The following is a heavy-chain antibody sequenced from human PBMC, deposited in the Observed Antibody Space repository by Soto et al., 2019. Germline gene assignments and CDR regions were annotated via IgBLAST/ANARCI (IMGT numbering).Heavy chain of an antibody. CDR2: ISYDGSNK. CDR1: GFTFSSYG. J-gene: IGHJ6*02. D-gene: IGHD2-15*01. V-gene: IGHV3-30*18. CDR3: AKDLRPNCSGGSCYDLGYYYYYGMDV. Sequence: GGSLRLSCAASGFTFSSYGMHRVRQAPGKGLEWVAVISYDGSNKYYADSVKGRFTISRDNSKNTLYLQMNSLRAEDTAVYYCAKDLRPNCSGGSCYDLGYYYYYGMDVWGQGTTVTVSS.